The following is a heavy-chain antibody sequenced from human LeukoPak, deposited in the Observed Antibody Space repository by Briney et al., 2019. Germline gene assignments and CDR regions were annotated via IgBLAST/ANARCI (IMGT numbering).Heavy chain of an antibody. CDR1: GYTFTGYY. D-gene: IGHD3-10*01. Sequence: ASVKVSCKASGYTFTGYYLHWVRQAPGQGLEWMGWINPNSGGTYYAQKFQGRVTMTRDTSISTAYMELSRLRSDDTAVYYCARDGRSGDWFDPWGQGTLVTVSS. V-gene: IGHV1-2*02. CDR2: INPNSGGT. CDR3: ARDGRSGDWFDP. J-gene: IGHJ5*02.